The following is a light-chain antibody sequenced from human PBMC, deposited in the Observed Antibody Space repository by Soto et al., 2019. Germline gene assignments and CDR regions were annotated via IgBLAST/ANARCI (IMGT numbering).Light chain of an antibody. J-gene: IGLJ2*01. CDR3: CSYAGSYV. CDR1: SSDVGGYNY. V-gene: IGLV2-11*01. CDR2: DVS. Sequence: QTVVTQPRSVSGSPGQSVTISCTGTSSDVGGYNYVSWYQQHPGKAPKLMIYDVSKRPSGVPDRFSGSKSGNTASLTISGLQAEDEADYYCCSYAGSYVFGGGTKLTVL.